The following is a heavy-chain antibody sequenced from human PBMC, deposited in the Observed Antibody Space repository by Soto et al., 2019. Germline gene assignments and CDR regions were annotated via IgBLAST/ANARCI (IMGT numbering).Heavy chain of an antibody. J-gene: IGHJ4*02. D-gene: IGHD4-4*01. CDR3: ARGMTTVTTLDY. CDR2: IYHSGST. CDR1: GGSISSGSYS. Sequence: PSETLSLTCAVSGGSISSGSYSWSWIRQPPGKGPEWIGYIYHSGSTYYNPSLKSRVTISVDRSKNQFSLKLSSVTAADTAVYYCARGMTTVTTLDYWGQGTLVTVSS. V-gene: IGHV4-30-2*01.